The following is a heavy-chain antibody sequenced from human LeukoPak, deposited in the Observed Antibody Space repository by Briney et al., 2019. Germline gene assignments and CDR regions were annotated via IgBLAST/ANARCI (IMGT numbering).Heavy chain of an antibody. CDR1: GFAFKSYS. Sequence: GGSLRLSCAASGFAFKSYSMYWVRQGPGKGLELVASISDASFSINYADSVKGRFTISRDNSKNILYLQMNNLRAEDTAVYYCAKKMGTYRAFDYWGQGTLVTVSS. V-gene: IGHV3-23*01. CDR2: ISDASFSI. D-gene: IGHD3-16*02. J-gene: IGHJ4*02. CDR3: AKKMGTYRAFDY.